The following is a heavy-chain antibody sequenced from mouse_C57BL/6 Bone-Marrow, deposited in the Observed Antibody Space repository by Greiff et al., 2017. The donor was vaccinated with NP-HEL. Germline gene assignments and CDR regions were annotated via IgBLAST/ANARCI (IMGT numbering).Heavy chain of an antibody. J-gene: IGHJ4*01. CDR2: IYPRSGNT. D-gene: IGHD2-4*01. CDR3: ARLGIYYDYDDAMDD. V-gene: IGHV1-81*01. CDR1: GYTFTSYG. Sequence: VQLVESGAELARPGASVKLSCKASGYTFTSYGISWVKQRTGQGLEWIGEIYPRSGNTYYNEKFKGKATLTADKSSSTAYMELRSLTSEDSAVYCCARLGIYYDYDDAMDDWGQGTSVTVSS.